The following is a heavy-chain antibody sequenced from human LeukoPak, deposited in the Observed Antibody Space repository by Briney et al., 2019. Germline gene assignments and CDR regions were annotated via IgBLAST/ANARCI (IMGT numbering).Heavy chain of an antibody. J-gene: IGHJ5*02. CDR3: ASLRPARFDP. CDR2: IYYSGST. Sequence: SETLSLTCTVSGGSISSSFYYWGWIRQPPGKGLEWIGSIYYSGSTYYNPSLKSRVTISVDTSKNQFSLKLSSVTAADTAVYYCASLRPARFDPWGQGTLVTVSS. V-gene: IGHV4-39*01. CDR1: GGSISSSFYY.